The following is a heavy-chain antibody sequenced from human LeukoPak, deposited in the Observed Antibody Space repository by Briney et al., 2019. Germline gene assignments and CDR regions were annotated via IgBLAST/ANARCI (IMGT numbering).Heavy chain of an antibody. CDR2: ISGSGGST. CDR1: GFTFDDYG. J-gene: IGHJ4*02. D-gene: IGHD2-2*01. CDR3: AKDRGYCSSTSCYGETT. Sequence: GGSLRLSCAASGFTFDDYGMSWVRQAPGKGLEWVSAISGSGGSTYYADSVKGRFTISRDNSKNTLYLQMNSLRAEDTAVYYCAKDRGYCSSTSCYGETTWGQGTLVTVSS. V-gene: IGHV3-23*01.